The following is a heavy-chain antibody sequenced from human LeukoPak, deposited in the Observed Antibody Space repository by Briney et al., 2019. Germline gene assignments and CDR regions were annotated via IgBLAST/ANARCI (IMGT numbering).Heavy chain of an antibody. J-gene: IGHJ4*02. D-gene: IGHD5-24*01. V-gene: IGHV4-59*01. CDR2: IYYSGST. CDR3: ARRRDGYNSFSFDY. CDR1: GGSISSYY. Sequence: SSETLSLTCTVSGGSISSYYWSWIRQPPGKGLEWIGYIYYSGSTNYNPSLKSRVTISVDTSKNQFSLKLSSVTAADTAVYYCARRRDGYNSFSFDYWGQGTLVTVSS.